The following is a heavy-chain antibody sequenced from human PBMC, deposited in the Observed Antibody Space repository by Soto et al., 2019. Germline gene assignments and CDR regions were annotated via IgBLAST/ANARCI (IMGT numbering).Heavy chain of an antibody. CDR1: GGSFSSDY. CDR2: IYNSGTT. D-gene: IGHD5-18*01. Sequence: QVQLQESGPGLVKPSETLSLICTVSGGSFSSDYWSWIRQPPGKGLESIGYIYNSGTTKYNPSLKRRVTISVDTSKYQFSLRLNSLTAADTAVYYWARARPDTAMAVDSWGQGTLVTVSS. CDR3: ARARPDTAMAVDS. V-gene: IGHV4-4*08. J-gene: IGHJ4*02.